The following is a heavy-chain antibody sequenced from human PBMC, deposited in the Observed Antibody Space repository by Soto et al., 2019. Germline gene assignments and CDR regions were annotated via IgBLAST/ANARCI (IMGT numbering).Heavy chain of an antibody. D-gene: IGHD4-17*01. CDR2: ISYDGSNK. Sequence: GGSLRLSCAASGFTFSSYGMHWVRQAPGKGLEWVAVISYDGSNKYYADSVKGRFTISRDNSKNTLYLQMNSLRAEDTAVYYCAKTNDYGDYPVDYWGQGTLVTVSS. CDR1: GFTFSSYG. J-gene: IGHJ4*02. CDR3: AKTNDYGDYPVDY. V-gene: IGHV3-30*18.